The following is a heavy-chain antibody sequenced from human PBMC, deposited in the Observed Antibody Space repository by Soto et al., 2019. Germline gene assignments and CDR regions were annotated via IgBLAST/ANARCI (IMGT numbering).Heavy chain of an antibody. CDR3: ARGRVVAATYNWFDP. CDR1: GYTFTGYY. D-gene: IGHD2-15*01. Sequence: ASVKVSCKASGYTFTGYYMHWVRQAHGQGLEWMGWINPNSGGTNYAQKFQGRVTMTRDTSISTAYMELSRLRSDDTAVYYCARGRVVAATYNWFDPWGQGTLVTVS. CDR2: INPNSGGT. V-gene: IGHV1-2*02. J-gene: IGHJ5*02.